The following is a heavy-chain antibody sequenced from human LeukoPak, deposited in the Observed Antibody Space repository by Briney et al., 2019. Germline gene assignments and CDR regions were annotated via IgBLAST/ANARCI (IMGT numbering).Heavy chain of an antibody. CDR2: INPNSGGT. Sequence: ASVKVSCKASGYTFTGYYMHWVRRAPGQGLEWMGWINPNSGGTNYAQKFQGRVTMTRDTSISTAYMELSRLRSDDTAVYYCARFKVNKGKSRHIDYWGQGTLVTVSS. D-gene: IGHD1/OR15-1a*01. CDR1: GYTFTGYY. V-gene: IGHV1-2*02. J-gene: IGHJ4*02. CDR3: ARFKVNKGKSRHIDY.